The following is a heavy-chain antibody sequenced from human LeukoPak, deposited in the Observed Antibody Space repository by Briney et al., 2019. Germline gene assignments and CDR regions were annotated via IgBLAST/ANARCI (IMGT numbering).Heavy chain of an antibody. J-gene: IGHJ4*02. CDR3: ARLGIITAAGSNDY. CDR2: ISYDGSNK. Sequence: GGSLRLSCAASGFTFSSYAMHWVRQAPGKGLEWVAVISYDGSNKYYADSVKGRFTTSRDNAKNTLYLQMNSLRAEDTAVYYCARLGIITAAGSNDYWGQGTLVTVSS. CDR1: GFTFSSYA. V-gene: IGHV3-30-3*01. D-gene: IGHD6-13*01.